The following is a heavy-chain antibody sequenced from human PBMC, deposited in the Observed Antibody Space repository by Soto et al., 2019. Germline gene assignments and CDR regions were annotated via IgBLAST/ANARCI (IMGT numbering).Heavy chain of an antibody. CDR1: GGTFSSYA. D-gene: IGHD3-22*01. CDR3: ARDKKYYYDSSGYYSDYYYYGMDV. J-gene: IGHJ6*02. CDR2: IIPIFGTA. Sequence: SVKVSCKASGGTFSSYAISWVRQAPGQGLEWMGGIIPIFGTANYAQKFQGRVTITADESTSTAYMELSSLRSEDTAVYYCARDKKYYYDSSGYYSDYYYYGMDVWGQGTTVTVSS. V-gene: IGHV1-69*13.